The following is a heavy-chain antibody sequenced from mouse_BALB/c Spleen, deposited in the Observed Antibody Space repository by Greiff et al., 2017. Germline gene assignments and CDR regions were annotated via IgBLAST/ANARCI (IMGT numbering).Heavy chain of an antibody. CDR3: ARYSGNYTYAMDY. J-gene: IGHJ4*01. V-gene: IGHV3-8*02. CDR2: ISYSGST. CDR1: GDSITSGY. D-gene: IGHD2-1*01. Sequence: EVQLVESGPSLVKPSQTLSLTCSVTGDSITSGYWNWIRKFPGNKLEYMGYISYSGSTYYNPSLKSRISITRDTSKNQYYLQLNSVTTEDTATYYCARYSGNYTYAMDYWGQGTSVTVSS.